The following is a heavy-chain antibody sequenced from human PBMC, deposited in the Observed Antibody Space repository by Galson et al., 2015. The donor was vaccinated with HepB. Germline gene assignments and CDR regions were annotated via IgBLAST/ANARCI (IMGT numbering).Heavy chain of an antibody. CDR1: GGSISSGGYY. D-gene: IGHD4-23*01. Sequence: LSLTCTVSGGSISSGGYYWSWIRQHPGKGLEWIGYIYYSGSTYYNPSLKSRVTISVDTSKNQFSLKLSSVTAADTAVYYCAREDGYGGNSALDPWGQGTLVTVSS. CDR3: AREDGYGGNSALDP. CDR2: IYYSGST. J-gene: IGHJ5*02. V-gene: IGHV4-31*03.